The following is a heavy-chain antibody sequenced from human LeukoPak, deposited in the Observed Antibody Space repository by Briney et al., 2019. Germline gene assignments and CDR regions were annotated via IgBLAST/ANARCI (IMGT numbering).Heavy chain of an antibody. Sequence: GASVKVSCKASGYTFTSYGISWVRQAPGQGLEWMGWISAYNGNTNYAQKLQGRVTMTTDTSTSTAYMELRSLRSDDTAVYYCARGGFPNPAAIVGAFDIWGQGTMVTVSS. D-gene: IGHD2-2*01. CDR2: ISAYNGNT. J-gene: IGHJ3*02. V-gene: IGHV1-18*01. CDR3: ARGGFPNPAAIVGAFDI. CDR1: GYTFTSYG.